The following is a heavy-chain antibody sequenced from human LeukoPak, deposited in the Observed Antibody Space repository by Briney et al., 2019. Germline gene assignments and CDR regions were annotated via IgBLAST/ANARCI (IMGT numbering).Heavy chain of an antibody. D-gene: IGHD3-22*01. J-gene: IGHJ4*02. V-gene: IGHV4-39*01. CDR1: GGSISSSSYY. CDR2: IYYSGST. CDR3: ARLGSTGYYDSSGSRRAALDY. Sequence: SETLSLTCTVSGGSISSSSYYWGWIRQPPGKGLEWIGSIYYSGSTYYNPSLKSRVTISVDTSKNQFSRKLSSVTAADTAVYYCARLGSTGYYDSSGSRRAALDYWGQGTLVTVSS.